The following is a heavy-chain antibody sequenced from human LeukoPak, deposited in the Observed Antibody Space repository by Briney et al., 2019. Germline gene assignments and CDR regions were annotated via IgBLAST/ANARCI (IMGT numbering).Heavy chain of an antibody. J-gene: IGHJ4*02. CDR3: AAQPNFDY. CDR1: GFTFSGYP. CDR2: ISYDGSNK. Sequence: GKSLRLSCAASGFTFSGYPIHWVRQAPGKGLEWVAVISYDGSNKYYADSVKGRFTISRDNSKNTLYLQMNSLRAEDAAVYYCAAQPNFDYWGQGTLVTVSS. V-gene: IGHV3-30-3*01. D-gene: IGHD1-14*01.